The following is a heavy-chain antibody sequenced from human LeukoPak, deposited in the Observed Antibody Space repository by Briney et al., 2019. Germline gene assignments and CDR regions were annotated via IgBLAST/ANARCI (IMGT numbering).Heavy chain of an antibody. CDR1: GFTFSSYS. J-gene: IGHJ4*02. V-gene: IGHV3-48*01. CDR2: ISSSSSTI. CDR3: ARDSSYYYDSSGYYSGVY. Sequence: PGGSLRLSCAASGFTFSSYSMNWVRQAPGKGLEWVSYISSSSSTIYYADSVKGRFTISRDNAKNSLYLQMNSLRAEDTAVYYCARDSSYYYDSSGYYSGVYWGQGTLVTVSS. D-gene: IGHD3-22*01.